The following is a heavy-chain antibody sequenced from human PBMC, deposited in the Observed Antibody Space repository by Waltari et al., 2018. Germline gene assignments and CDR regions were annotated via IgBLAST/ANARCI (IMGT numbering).Heavy chain of an antibody. J-gene: IGHJ3*01. D-gene: IGHD1-1*01. Sequence: LQLQESGTCLVKPSATLSPACIGSGGPITSKSRYWVWIRRPPGQCLEWIGTMSYSGATYSSPSLNSRVTISRDTSKTQLSLKLASMTAADTAVYFCATYLGASLGTAAFDVWGQGTMVTVSS. CDR1: GGPITSKSRY. CDR2: MSYSGAT. CDR3: ATYLGASLGTAAFDV. V-gene: IGHV4-39*01.